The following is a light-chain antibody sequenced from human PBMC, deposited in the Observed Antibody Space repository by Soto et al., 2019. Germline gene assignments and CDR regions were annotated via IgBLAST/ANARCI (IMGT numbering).Light chain of an antibody. CDR2: GAS. CDR3: QQYGSSRT. J-gene: IGKJ1*01. Sequence: EIVLTQSPCTLSLSPGERATLSCRASQSVSSSYLAWYQQKPGQAPRLLIYGASSRATGIPDRFSGSGSGTDFTLTISRLEPEDLAVYYCQQYGSSRTFGQGTKVEIK. CDR1: QSVSSSY. V-gene: IGKV3-20*01.